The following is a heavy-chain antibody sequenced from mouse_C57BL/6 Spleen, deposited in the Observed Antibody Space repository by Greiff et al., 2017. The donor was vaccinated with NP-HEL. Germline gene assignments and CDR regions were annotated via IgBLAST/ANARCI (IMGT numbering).Heavy chain of an antibody. V-gene: IGHV5-4*03. CDR1: GFTFSSYA. CDR2: ISDGGSYT. CDR3: ARVGGGDY. Sequence: EVKVVESGGGLVKPGGSLKLSCAASGFTFSSYAMSWVRQTPEKRLEWVATISDGGSYTYYPDNVKGRFTISRDNAKNNLYLQMSHLKSEDTAMYYCARVGGGDYWGQGTSVTVSS. J-gene: IGHJ4*01. D-gene: IGHD1-1*02.